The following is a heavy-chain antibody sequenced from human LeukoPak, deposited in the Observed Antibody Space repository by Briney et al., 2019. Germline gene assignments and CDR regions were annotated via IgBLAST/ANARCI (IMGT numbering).Heavy chain of an antibody. V-gene: IGHV4-34*01. CDR2: INHSGST. Sequence: PSETLSLTCAVYGGSFSGYYWSWIRQPPGKGLEWIGEINHSGSTNYNPSLKSRVTISVDTSKNQFSLKLSSVTAADTAVYYCARTSGSSSWYSRAYFWGQGTLVTVSS. D-gene: IGHD6-13*01. CDR3: ARTSGSSSWYSRAYF. CDR1: GGSFSGYY. J-gene: IGHJ4*02.